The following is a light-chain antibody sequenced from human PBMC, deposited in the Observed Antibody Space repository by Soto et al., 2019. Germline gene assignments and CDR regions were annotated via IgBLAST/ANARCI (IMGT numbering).Light chain of an antibody. CDR1: SSNIGSNT. J-gene: IGLJ2*01. CDR3: AAWDGSLNVVV. V-gene: IGLV1-44*01. CDR2: DNN. Sequence: QSVLTQPPSASGTPGQRVTISWSGSSSNIGSNTVNWYQQLPGTAPKLLIYDNNQRPSGVPDRFSGSKSGTSASLAISGLQSEDEADYYCAAWDGSLNVVVFGGGTKLTVL.